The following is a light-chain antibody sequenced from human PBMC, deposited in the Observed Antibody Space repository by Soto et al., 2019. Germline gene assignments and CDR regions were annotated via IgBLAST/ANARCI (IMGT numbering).Light chain of an antibody. CDR1: QDITTW. CDR2: GTS. Sequence: DIQMTQSPSSLSASVGDRVTITCRASQDITTWLAWYQQKPGKAPRLLIYGTSTLQSGVPSRFSGSGSGTDFTLTISSLQPEDFATYYCHCAPTFPRVTFGQGTRLEIK. V-gene: IGKV1-12*01. J-gene: IGKJ5*01. CDR3: HCAPTFPRVT.